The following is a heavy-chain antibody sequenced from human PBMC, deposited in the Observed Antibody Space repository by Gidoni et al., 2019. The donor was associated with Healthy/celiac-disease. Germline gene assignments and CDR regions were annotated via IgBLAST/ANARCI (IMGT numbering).Heavy chain of an antibody. V-gene: IGHV4-34*01. CDR2: INHSGST. CDR3: ARKAMVASFDY. D-gene: IGHD5-18*01. Sequence: QVQLQQWGAGLLKPSETLSLNCAVYGGSFSGYYWSWIRQPPGKGLEWIGEINHSGSTNYNPSLKSRVITSVDTSKNQFSLKLSSVTAADTAVYYCARKAMVASFDYWGQGTLVTVSS. CDR1: GGSFSGYY. J-gene: IGHJ4*02.